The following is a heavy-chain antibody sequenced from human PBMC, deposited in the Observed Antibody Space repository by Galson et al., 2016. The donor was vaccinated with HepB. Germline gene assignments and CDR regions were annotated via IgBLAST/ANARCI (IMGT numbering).Heavy chain of an antibody. Sequence: SLRLSCAGLGFSFEDYVMHWVRQAPGKGLEWVSGISWTSHMIGYADSVKGRFTISRDNAKNSLYLQMNSLRVEDTGLYYCAKARARGDYTGHLAETDSWGQGALVTVSS. CDR1: GFSFEDYV. CDR2: ISWTSHMI. J-gene: IGHJ5*01. D-gene: IGHD2-8*02. CDR3: AKARARGDYTGHLAETDS. V-gene: IGHV3-9*01.